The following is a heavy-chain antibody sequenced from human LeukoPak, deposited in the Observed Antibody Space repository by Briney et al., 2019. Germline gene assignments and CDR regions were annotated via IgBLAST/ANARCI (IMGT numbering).Heavy chain of an antibody. Sequence: GGSLRLSCAASGFAFSSYAVSWVRQAPGKGLEWVSTISASGDNTYYADSVKGRFAISRDNSKNTQFLQMNSLRGEDTAVYYCLGYCSGGSCYSGAHWGQGTVVPVSS. CDR2: ISASGDNT. CDR3: LGYCSGGSCYSGAH. J-gene: IGHJ4*02. CDR1: GFAFSSYA. D-gene: IGHD2-15*01. V-gene: IGHV3-23*01.